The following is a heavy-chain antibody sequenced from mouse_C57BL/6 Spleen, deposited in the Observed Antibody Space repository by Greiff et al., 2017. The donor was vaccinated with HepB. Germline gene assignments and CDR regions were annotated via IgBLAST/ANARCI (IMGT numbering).Heavy chain of an antibody. CDR3: ARDSRGD. Sequence: QVQLQQSGPELVKPGASVKISCKASGYAFSSSWMNWVKQRPGKGLEWIGRIYPGDGDTNYNGKFKGRATLTADKSSSTAYMQLSSLTAEDSAVYFCARDSRGDGGQGTTLTVSS. V-gene: IGHV1-82*01. CDR2: IYPGDGDT. D-gene: IGHD3-3*01. CDR1: GYAFSSSW. J-gene: IGHJ2*01.